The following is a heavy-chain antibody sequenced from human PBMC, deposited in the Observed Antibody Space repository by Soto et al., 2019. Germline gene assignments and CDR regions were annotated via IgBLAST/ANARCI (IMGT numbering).Heavy chain of an antibody. Sequence: QVQLQQWGAGLLKPSETLSLTCAVYGGSFSGYYWSWIRQPPGKGLEWIGEINHSGSTNYNPSLKSRXXIXVXXSKNRSSLRRSSVTAADAAVYSGARRAGHSPKADSWGRGPLVTVSS. CDR3: ARRAGHSPKADS. V-gene: IGHV4-34*01. CDR1: GGSFSGYY. D-gene: IGHD3-10*01. J-gene: IGHJ4*02. CDR2: INHSGST.